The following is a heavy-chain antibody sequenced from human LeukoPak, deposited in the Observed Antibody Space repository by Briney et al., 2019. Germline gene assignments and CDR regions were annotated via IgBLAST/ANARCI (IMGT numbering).Heavy chain of an antibody. Sequence: SETLSLTCTVSGGSISSYYWSWIRQPPGKGLEWIGYIYYSGSTNYNPSLKSRVTISVDTSKNQFSLKLSSVTAADTAVYYCARGLIAGWLQLYYFDYWGQGTLVTVSS. CDR1: GGSISSYY. CDR2: IYYSGST. J-gene: IGHJ4*02. V-gene: IGHV4-59*01. D-gene: IGHD5-24*01. CDR3: ARGLIAGWLQLYYFDY.